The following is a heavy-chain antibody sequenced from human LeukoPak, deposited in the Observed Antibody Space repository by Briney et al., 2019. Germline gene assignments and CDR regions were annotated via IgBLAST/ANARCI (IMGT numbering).Heavy chain of an antibody. CDR3: AKDSGNYYDTFPGDY. D-gene: IGHD3-22*01. J-gene: IGHJ4*02. CDR2: INHSGST. V-gene: IGHV4-34*01. CDR1: GGSFSGYY. Sequence: SETLSLTCAVYGGSFSGYYWSWIRQPPGKGLEWIGEINHSGSTNYNPSLKSRVTISVDTSKNQFSLKLSSVTAADTAVYYCAKDSGNYYDTFPGDYWGQGTLVTVSS.